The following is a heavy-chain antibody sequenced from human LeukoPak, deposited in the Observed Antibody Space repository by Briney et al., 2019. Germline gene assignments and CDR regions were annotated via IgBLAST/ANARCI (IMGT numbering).Heavy chain of an antibody. D-gene: IGHD6-13*01. Sequence: ASETLSLTCTVSGGSISSSSYYWGWIRQPPGKGLEWVSGISGRYSGDTTYYADSVKGRFTISRDNSKSTLYLQMHSLRAEDTAVYYCAKDAWGYTSSPADYWGQGTLVTVSS. V-gene: IGHV3-23*01. CDR2: ISGRYSGDTT. CDR1: GGSISSSSYY. J-gene: IGHJ4*02. CDR3: AKDAWGYTSSPADY.